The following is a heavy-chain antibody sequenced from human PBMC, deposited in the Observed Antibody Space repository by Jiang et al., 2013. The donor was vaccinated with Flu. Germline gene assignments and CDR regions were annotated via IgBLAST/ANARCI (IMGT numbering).Heavy chain of an antibody. CDR1: GGSFSGYY. CDR3: ARLFGDSGREIQLWLGRYYYGMDV. Sequence: LLKPSETLSLTCAVYGGSFSGYYWSWIRQPPGKGLEWIGEINHSGSTNYNPSLKSRVTISVDTSKNQFSLKLSSVTAADTAVYYCARLFGDSGREIQLWLGRYYYGMDVWGKGTTVTVSS. D-gene: IGHD5-18*01. V-gene: IGHV4-34*01. CDR2: INHSGST. J-gene: IGHJ6*04.